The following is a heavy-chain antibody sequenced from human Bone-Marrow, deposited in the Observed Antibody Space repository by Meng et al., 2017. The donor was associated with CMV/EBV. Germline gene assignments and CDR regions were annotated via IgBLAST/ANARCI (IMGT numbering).Heavy chain of an antibody. D-gene: IGHD6-13*01. CDR1: WGSLRSDD. CDR2: IYTSGST. J-gene: IGHJ4*02. Sequence: HVSLQDAGAGLVKPSETLSLTCTFSWGSLRSDDWSWIRQPAGKGLELIGRIYTSGSTNYNPSPKSSVTMTVDTSTNQFSLKLSSVNAADTAVYYCARGGSSWSANFDYWGQGTLVTVSS. V-gene: IGHV4-4*07. CDR3: ARGGSSWSANFDY.